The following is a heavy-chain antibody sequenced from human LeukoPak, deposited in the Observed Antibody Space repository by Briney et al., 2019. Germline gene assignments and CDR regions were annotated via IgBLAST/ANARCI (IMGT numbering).Heavy chain of an antibody. V-gene: IGHV6-1*01. CDR2: TYYRSKWYN. D-gene: IGHD5-18*01. CDR1: GDSVSSNSAA. CDR3: ARELYADMVPTYYYYYYMDV. Sequence: SQTLSLTCAISGDSVSSNSAAWNWIRQSPSRGLEWLGRTYYRSKWYNDYAVSVKSRITINPDTSKNQFSLQLNSVTPEDTAVYYCARELYADMVPTYYYYYYMDVWGKGTTVTISS. J-gene: IGHJ6*03.